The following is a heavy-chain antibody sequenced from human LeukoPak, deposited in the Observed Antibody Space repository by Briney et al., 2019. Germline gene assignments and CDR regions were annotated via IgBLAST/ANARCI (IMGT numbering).Heavy chain of an antibody. CDR3: ARARVPIAVAGLYYFDY. V-gene: IGHV1-2*02. D-gene: IGHD6-19*01. Sequence: VASVKVSCKASGYTFTAYYIHWLRQAPGQGPEWMGWIKPDSGSSHYAQKFQGRVTMTRDTSSNSAYMDLTRLKSDDTAVYYCARARVPIAVAGLYYFDYWGQGALVTVPS. CDR2: IKPDSGSS. CDR1: GYTFTAYY. J-gene: IGHJ4*02.